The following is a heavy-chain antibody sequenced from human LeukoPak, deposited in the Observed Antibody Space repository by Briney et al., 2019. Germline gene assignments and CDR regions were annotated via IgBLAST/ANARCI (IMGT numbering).Heavy chain of an antibody. CDR1: GFTFSDYH. J-gene: IGHJ3*02. D-gene: IGHD5-18*01. CDR2: IRSSGSSI. CDR3: ARDGGYNYAFDAFDI. V-gene: IGHV3-11*04. Sequence: GGSLRLSCATSGFTFSDYHMSWIRQAPGKGLEWVSNIRSSGSSIYYADSVKGRFTISRDNAKNLLYLQMSSLRAEDTAVYYCARDGGYNYAFDAFDIWGQGTMVTVSS.